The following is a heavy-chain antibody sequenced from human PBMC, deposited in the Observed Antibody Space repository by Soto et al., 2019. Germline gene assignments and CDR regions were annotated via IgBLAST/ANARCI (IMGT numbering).Heavy chain of an antibody. J-gene: IGHJ4*02. Sequence: ASVKVSCKASGYTFTSTWMHWVRQVPGQGLEWMGIINPYGGAATYAEKFQGRVTMTRDTSTATDYMELSSLRSEDTAMYYCARDRSHSGAYWWLDYWGQGTQVTVSS. CDR3: ARDRSHSGAYWWLDY. CDR1: GYTFTSTW. CDR2: INPYGGAA. V-gene: IGHV1-46*01. D-gene: IGHD2-21*01.